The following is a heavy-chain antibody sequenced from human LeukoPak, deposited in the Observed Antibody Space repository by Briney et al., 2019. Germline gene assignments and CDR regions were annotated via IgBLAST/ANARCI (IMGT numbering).Heavy chain of an antibody. D-gene: IGHD7-27*01. Sequence: QPGGSLRLSCAASGFTFGSYVMIWVRQAPGKGLEWVSIIGTSGGDIHYADSVKGRFSISRDNSKNTLCLQMNSLRVDDTAVYYCARDPNWGSGYWGQGTLVTV. V-gene: IGHV3-23*01. CDR1: GFTFGSYV. J-gene: IGHJ4*02. CDR3: ARDPNWGSGY. CDR2: IGTSGGDI.